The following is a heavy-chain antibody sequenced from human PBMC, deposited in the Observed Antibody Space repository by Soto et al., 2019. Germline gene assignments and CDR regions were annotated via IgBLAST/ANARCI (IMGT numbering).Heavy chain of an antibody. Sequence: SETLSLTCTFSCGSISSYYWSWIRQPPGKGLEWIGYIYYSGSTNYNPSLKSRVTISVDTSKNQFSLKLSSVTAADTAVYYCARQHDYCGGDCAIAFDIWGQGTMVTVSS. CDR2: IYYSGST. J-gene: IGHJ3*02. CDR3: ARQHDYCGGDCAIAFDI. V-gene: IGHV4-59*01. D-gene: IGHD2-21*02. CDR1: CGSISSYY.